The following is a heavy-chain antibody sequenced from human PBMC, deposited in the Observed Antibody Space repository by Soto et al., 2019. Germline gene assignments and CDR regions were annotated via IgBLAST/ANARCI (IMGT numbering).Heavy chain of an antibody. CDR1: GFTFSSYA. CDR3: AKDLMSIAVAGLNWFDP. V-gene: IGHV3-23*01. D-gene: IGHD6-19*01. J-gene: IGHJ5*02. Sequence: GGSLRLSCAASGFTFSSYAMSWVRQAPGKGLEWVSAISGSGGSTYYADSVKGRFTISRDNSKNTLYLQMNSLRAEDTAVYYCAKDLMSIAVAGLNWFDPWGQGTLVTVSS. CDR2: ISGSGGST.